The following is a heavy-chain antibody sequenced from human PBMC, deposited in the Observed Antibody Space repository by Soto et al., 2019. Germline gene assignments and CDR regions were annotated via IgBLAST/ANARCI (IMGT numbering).Heavy chain of an antibody. D-gene: IGHD2-2*01. CDR3: ARGPLVVLNYFDS. V-gene: IGHV1-69*02. Sequence: QVQLVQSGAEVKKPGSSVKVSCKASGGTFRNYPINWVRQAPGQGLEWMGSILPIIDIPDYAQNFQARLTITADKSTSTAYMELSSLRSEDTAMYFCARGPLVVLNYFDSWGHATLVTVSS. CDR1: GGTFRNYP. J-gene: IGHJ4*01. CDR2: ILPIIDIP.